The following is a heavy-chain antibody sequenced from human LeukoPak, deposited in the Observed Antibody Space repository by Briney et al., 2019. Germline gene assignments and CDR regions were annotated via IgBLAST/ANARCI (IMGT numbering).Heavy chain of an antibody. CDR1: GGSISSFY. CDR2: IYYSGST. Sequence: SETLSLTCTVSGGSISSFYWSWIRQPPGEGLEWIGYIYYSGSTNYNPSLKNRVTISVDTSKNQFSLNLSSVTAADTAVYYCARGPHLLNSEYGMDVWGQGTTVTVSS. J-gene: IGHJ6*02. D-gene: IGHD2/OR15-2a*01. CDR3: ARGPHLLNSEYGMDV. V-gene: IGHV4-59*01.